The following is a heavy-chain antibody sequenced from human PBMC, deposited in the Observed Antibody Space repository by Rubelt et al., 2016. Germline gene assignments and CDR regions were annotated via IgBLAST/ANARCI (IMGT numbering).Heavy chain of an antibody. Sequence: EVQLVESGGGLVQPGGSLRLSCAASGFTFSSYSMNWVRQAPGKGLEWVSYISSSNIYYADSVKGRFTICRDNAKNVLYLQMNSLKTEDTAVYYCTRDSDSSSWDDWGQGTLVTVSS. D-gene: IGHD6-13*01. CDR3: TRDSDSSSWDD. V-gene: IGHV3-48*01. J-gene: IGHJ4*02. CDR2: ISSSNI. CDR1: GFTFSSYS.